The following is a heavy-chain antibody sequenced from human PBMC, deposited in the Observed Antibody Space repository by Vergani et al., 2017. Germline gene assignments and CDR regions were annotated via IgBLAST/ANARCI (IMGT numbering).Heavy chain of an antibody. CDR2: IIPIFGTA. CDR1: GYTFTYRY. D-gene: IGHD2-2*02. J-gene: IGHJ5*02. CDR3: ARVNCDCSSTSCYTHNWFDP. V-gene: IGHV1-45*02. Sequence: QMQLVQSGAEVKKTGSSVKVSCKASGYTFTYRYLHWVRQAPGQALEWMGGIIPIFGTANYAQKFQGRVTITADESMSTAYMELSSLRSEDTAVYYCARVNCDCSSTSCYTHNWFDPWGQGTLVTVSS.